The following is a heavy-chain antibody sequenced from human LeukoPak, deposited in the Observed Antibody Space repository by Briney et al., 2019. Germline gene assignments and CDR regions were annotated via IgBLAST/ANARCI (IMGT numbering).Heavy chain of an antibody. CDR2: IYPGDSDT. CDR1: GYSFTSYW. Sequence: GESLKISCKGSGYSFTSYWIGWVRQMPGKGLGWMGIIYPGDSDTRYSPSFQGQVTISADKSISTAYLQWSSLKASDTAMYYCARHGSRIGDAFDIWGQGTMVTVSS. J-gene: IGHJ3*02. V-gene: IGHV5-51*01. CDR3: ARHGSRIGDAFDI.